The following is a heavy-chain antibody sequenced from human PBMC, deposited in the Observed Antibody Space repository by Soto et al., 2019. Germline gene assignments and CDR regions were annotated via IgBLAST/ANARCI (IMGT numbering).Heavy chain of an antibody. Sequence: PSYTLSIARTVSGGSISSAGYYGTRIRQRPGKGLEWIGYIHYSGSTFYNPSLKSRVTISVDTSENQFSLKLSSMTAADTAVYYCARGEVLPAASLDYWGQGTLVTVSS. V-gene: IGHV4-31*02. D-gene: IGHD2-2*01. CDR3: ARGEVLPAASLDY. J-gene: IGHJ4*02. CDR2: IHYSGST. CDR1: GGSISSAGYY.